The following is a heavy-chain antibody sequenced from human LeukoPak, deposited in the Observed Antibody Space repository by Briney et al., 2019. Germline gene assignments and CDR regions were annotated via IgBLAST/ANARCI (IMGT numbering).Heavy chain of an antibody. J-gene: IGHJ4*02. CDR1: GFTFSSYA. V-gene: IGHV3-23*01. Sequence: TGGSLRLSCAASGFTFSSYAMSWVRQAPGKGLEWVSAISGSGGSTYYADFVKGRFTISRDNSKNTLYLQMNSLRAEDTAVYYCAKDRRRAQGPTDYWGQGTLVTVSS. CDR3: AKDRRRAQGPTDY. CDR2: ISGSGGST.